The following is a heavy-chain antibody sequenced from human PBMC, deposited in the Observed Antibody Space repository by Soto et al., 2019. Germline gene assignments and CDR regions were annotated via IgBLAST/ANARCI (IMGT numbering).Heavy chain of an antibody. V-gene: IGHV4-4*02. D-gene: IGHD6-13*01. CDR2: IYHSGST. CDR3: ARVFTPNIAAAGTFDY. J-gene: IGHJ4*02. CDR1: GGSISSSNW. Sequence: SETLSLTCAVSGGSISSSNWWSWVRQPPGKGLEWIGEIYHSGSTNYNLSLKSRVTISVDKSKNQFSLKLSSVTAADTAVYYCARVFTPNIAAAGTFDYWGQGTLVTVSS.